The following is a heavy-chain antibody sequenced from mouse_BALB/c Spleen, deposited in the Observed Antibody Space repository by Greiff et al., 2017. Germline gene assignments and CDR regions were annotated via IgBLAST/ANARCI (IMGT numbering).Heavy chain of an antibody. CDR1: GYTFPDSH. CDR2: IYPWSVNT. D-gene: IGHD2-4*01. CDR3: ARDEGLGFAY. J-gene: IGHJ3*01. V-gene: IGHV1-81*01. Sequence: VQLQQSGAELARPGASVKLSCQASGYTFPDSHINWVKQRTGPGLEGVGEIYPWSVNTYYNEKFKGKATLAADQSSSTAYMQLSSLTSEDSAVYFCARDEGLGFAYGGQGTLVTVSA.